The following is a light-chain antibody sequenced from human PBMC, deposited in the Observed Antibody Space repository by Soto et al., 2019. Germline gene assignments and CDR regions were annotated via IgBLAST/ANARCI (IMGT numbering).Light chain of an antibody. Sequence: QSVLTQPASVSGSPGQSITISCTGTSXDVGGYNYVSWYQQHPGKAPKLMIYEVSNRPSGVSNRFSGSKSGNTASLTISGLQAEDEADYYCCSYTTSSTYVFGTAIKLTLL. J-gene: IGLJ1*01. V-gene: IGLV2-14*01. CDR1: SXDVGGYNY. CDR3: CSYTTSSTYV. CDR2: EVS.